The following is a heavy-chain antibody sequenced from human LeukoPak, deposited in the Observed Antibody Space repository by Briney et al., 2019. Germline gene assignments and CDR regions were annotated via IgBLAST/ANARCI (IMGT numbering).Heavy chain of an antibody. D-gene: IGHD5-12*01. J-gene: IGHJ4*02. CDR3: ARDWGEGGYDESGY. CDR2: ISGTSNYI. Sequence: PGGSLTLSCTPSGLTFNIYNMNWVRQSPGKGLEWVSSISGTSNYIYYADSVKGRFTISRDKAKNSLYLHMNSLRAEDTAVYYCARDWGEGGYDESGYWGQGALVTVSS. V-gene: IGHV3-21*01. CDR1: GLTFNIYN.